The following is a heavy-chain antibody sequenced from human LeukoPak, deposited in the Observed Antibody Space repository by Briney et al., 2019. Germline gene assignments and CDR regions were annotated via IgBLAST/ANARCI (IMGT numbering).Heavy chain of an antibody. CDR1: GYTFTGYY. CDR3: ARSIAARPGRDWFDP. CDR2: INPNSGGT. D-gene: IGHD6-6*01. V-gene: IGHV1-2*02. J-gene: IGHJ5*02. Sequence: GASVKVSCKASGYTFTGYYMHWVRQAPGQGLEWMGWINPNSGGTNYAQKFQGRVTMTRDTSISTAYMELSRLRSDDTAVYYCARSIAARPGRDWFDPWGQGTLVTVSS.